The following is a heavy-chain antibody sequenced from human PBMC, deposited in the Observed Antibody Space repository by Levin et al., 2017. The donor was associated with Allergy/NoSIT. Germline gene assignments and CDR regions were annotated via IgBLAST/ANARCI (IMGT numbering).Heavy chain of an antibody. Sequence: GESLKISCAASGFTFSSYGMHWVRQAPGKGLEWVAVISYDGSNKYYADSVKGRFTISRDNSKNTLYLQMNSLRAEDTAVYYCAKVPVEMFMRGAFDIWGQGTMVTVSS. J-gene: IGHJ3*02. CDR3: AKVPVEMFMRGAFDI. CDR1: GFTFSSYG. V-gene: IGHV3-30*18. D-gene: IGHD5-24*01. CDR2: ISYDGSNK.